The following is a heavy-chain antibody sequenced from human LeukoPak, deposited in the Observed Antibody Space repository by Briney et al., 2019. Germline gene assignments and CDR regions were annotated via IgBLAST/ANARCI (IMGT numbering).Heavy chain of an antibody. J-gene: IGHJ6*02. CDR1: GFTFSSYA. V-gene: IGHV3-23*01. D-gene: IGHD6-19*01. Sequence: GGSLRLSCAASGFTFSSYAMRWVRQAPGKGLECISGISGSGGSTDYADSVKGRFTISRDNSKSTLFLQMNSLRAEDTAVYYCAKGMAVAGYGMDVWGQGTTVTVSS. CDR2: ISGSGGST. CDR3: AKGMAVAGYGMDV.